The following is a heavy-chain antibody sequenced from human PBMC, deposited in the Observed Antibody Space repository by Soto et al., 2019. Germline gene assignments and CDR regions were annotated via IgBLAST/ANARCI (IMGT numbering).Heavy chain of an antibody. D-gene: IGHD2-2*01. Sequence: SETLSLTCTVSGGSISSYYWSWIRQPPGKGLEWIGYIYYSGSTNYSPSLKSRVTISVDTSKNQFSLKLSSVTAADTAVYYCARETRNIVVVPAAGGYYMDVWGKGTTVTVSS. CDR2: IYYSGST. J-gene: IGHJ6*03. CDR3: ARETRNIVVVPAAGGYYMDV. V-gene: IGHV4-59*01. CDR1: GGSISSYY.